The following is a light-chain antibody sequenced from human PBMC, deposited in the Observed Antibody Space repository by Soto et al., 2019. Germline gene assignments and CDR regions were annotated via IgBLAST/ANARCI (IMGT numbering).Light chain of an antibody. V-gene: IGKV1-6*01. J-gene: IGKJ1*01. CDR1: QGIRND. Sequence: AIQMTQSPSSLSASVGDRVTITCRASQGIRNDLGWYQQKPGKAPELLIYAASSLQSGVPSRFSGSGSGTDFTLTISGLQTEDFATYYCLRDYNFPRTFGQGTKVEIK. CDR3: LRDYNFPRT. CDR2: AAS.